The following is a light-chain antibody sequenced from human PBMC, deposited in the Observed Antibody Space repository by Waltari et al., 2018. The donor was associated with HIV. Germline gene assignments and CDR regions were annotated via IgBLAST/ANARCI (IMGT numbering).Light chain of an antibody. J-gene: IGKJ4*01. V-gene: IGKV3-11*01. CDR3: QQRSNWPLT. CDR1: QSVSST. Sequence: EIVLTQSPATLSLSPGERATLSCRASQSVSSTLAWYQQKPGQAPRRHIYDASNRAPGIPARFRGSWSVTDFTLTIIILAPEDFAVYYWQQRSNWPLTFGGGTKVEIK. CDR2: DAS.